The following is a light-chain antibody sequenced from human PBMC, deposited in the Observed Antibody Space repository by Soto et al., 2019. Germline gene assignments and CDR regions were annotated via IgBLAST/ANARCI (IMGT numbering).Light chain of an antibody. CDR1: QSVNNNY. CDR2: GAS. Sequence: EIVLTQSPGTLSLSPAERATLSCRASQSVNNNYLAWFQQKPGQAPRLLIYGASSRATGIPARFSGSGSGTDFTLTISRLEPEDFAVYYCQQYGNSPQTFGQGTKVEIK. V-gene: IGKV3-20*01. J-gene: IGKJ2*01. CDR3: QQYGNSPQT.